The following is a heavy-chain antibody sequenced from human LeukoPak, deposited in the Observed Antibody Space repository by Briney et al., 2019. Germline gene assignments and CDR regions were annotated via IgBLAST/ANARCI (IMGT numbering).Heavy chain of an antibody. J-gene: IGHJ3*02. V-gene: IGHV3-21*01. D-gene: IGHD3-10*01. Sequence: GGSLRLSCAASGFTFSSYSMNWVRQAPGKGLEWVSSISSSSSYIYYADSVKGRFTISRDNAKNSLYLQMNSLGAEDTAAYYCSTGSGHAFDIWGRGTMVTVSS. CDR3: STGSGHAFDI. CDR1: GFTFSSYS. CDR2: ISSSSSYI.